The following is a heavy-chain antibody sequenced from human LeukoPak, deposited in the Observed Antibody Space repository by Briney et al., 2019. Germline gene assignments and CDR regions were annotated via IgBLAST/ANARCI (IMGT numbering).Heavy chain of an antibody. CDR3: ARRGLYDILTGSYFDY. Sequence: SQTLSLTCTVSGGSISSGGYYWSWIRQHPGKGLEWIGEINHSGSTNYNPSLKSRVTISVDTSKNQFSLKLSSVTAADTAVYYCARRGLYDILTGSYFDYWGQGTLVTVSS. CDR2: INHSGST. D-gene: IGHD3-9*01. CDR1: GGSISSGGYY. J-gene: IGHJ4*02. V-gene: IGHV4-31*03.